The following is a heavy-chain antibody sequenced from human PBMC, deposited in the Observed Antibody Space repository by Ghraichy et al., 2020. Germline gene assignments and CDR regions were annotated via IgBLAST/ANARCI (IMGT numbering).Heavy chain of an antibody. Sequence: GGSLRLSCAASGFTFSSYAMSWVRQAPGKGLEWVSAISGSGGSTYYADSVKGRFTISRDNSKNTLYLQMNSLRAEDTAVYYCAIQRGIAVAGTQGRDYWGQGTLVTVSS. CDR1: GFTFSSYA. J-gene: IGHJ4*02. V-gene: IGHV3-23*01. D-gene: IGHD6-19*01. CDR3: AIQRGIAVAGTQGRDY. CDR2: ISGSGGST.